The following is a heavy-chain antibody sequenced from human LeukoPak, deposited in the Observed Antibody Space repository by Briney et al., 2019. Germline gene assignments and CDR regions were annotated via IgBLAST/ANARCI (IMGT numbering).Heavy chain of an antibody. CDR3: ARDERYDSSGYPFDY. CDR2: INPNSGDT. V-gene: IGHV1-2*02. CDR1: GYTFTGYY. D-gene: IGHD3-22*01. J-gene: IGHJ4*02. Sequence: ASVKVSCKASGYTFTGYYMHWVRQAPGQGLEWMGWINPNSGDTNYAQKFQGRVTMTRDTTISTAYMELSRLRSDDTAVYYCARDERYDSSGYPFDYWGQGTLVTVSS.